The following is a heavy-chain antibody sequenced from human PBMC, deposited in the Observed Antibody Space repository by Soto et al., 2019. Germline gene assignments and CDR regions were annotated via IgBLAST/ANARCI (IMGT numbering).Heavy chain of an antibody. Sequence: QVQLVQSGAEVKKPGASVKVPCKASGYPFTGSYMTWVRQAPGQGLEWMGWINPNSGGTNYAQKFQGWVTMTRDTSISTAYMELSRLRSDDTAVYYCARSEGGSYYLDYWGQGTLVTVSS. D-gene: IGHD1-26*01. CDR1: GYPFTGSY. V-gene: IGHV1-2*04. CDR2: INPNSGGT. CDR3: ARSEGGSYYLDY. J-gene: IGHJ4*02.